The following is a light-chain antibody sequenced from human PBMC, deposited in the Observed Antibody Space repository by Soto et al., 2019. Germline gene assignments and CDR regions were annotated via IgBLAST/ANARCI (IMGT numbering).Light chain of an antibody. J-gene: IGKJ1*01. Sequence: EIVMTQSPATLSVSPGERSTLSWRASQSVSSNLAWYQQKPGQAPRLLIYGASTRATGIPARFSGGGSGSDFTLSINRLEPEDFAVYYCQQYGSSSRTFGQGTKVDI. V-gene: IGKV3-15*01. CDR2: GAS. CDR3: QQYGSSSRT. CDR1: QSVSSN.